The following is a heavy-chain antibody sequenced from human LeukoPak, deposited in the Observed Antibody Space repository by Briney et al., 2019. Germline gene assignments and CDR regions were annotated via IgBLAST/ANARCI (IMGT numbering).Heavy chain of an antibody. CDR2: INTNTGNP. CDR1: GYSFTDYY. Sequence: ASVKVSCKASGYSFTDYYMNWVRQAPGQGLEWMGWINTNTGNPTHAQGFTGRFVFSLDTSVSTAYLQISSLKAEDTAVYYCARRHYGDYERGFDYWGQGTLVTVSS. J-gene: IGHJ4*02. CDR3: ARRHYGDYERGFDY. D-gene: IGHD4-17*01. V-gene: IGHV7-4-1*02.